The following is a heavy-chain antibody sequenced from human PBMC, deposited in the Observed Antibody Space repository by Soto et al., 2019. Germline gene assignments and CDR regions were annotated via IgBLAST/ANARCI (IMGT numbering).Heavy chain of an antibody. D-gene: IGHD1-1*01. CDR1: GYTFTTYW. CDR3: AKHHPTGTELAH. Sequence: GESLKISCKGSGYTFTTYWISWVRQMPGKGLEWMGRIDPSDSYTNYSPSFQGHVTISADKSISTAYLQWSSLKASDTAMYYCAKHHPTGTELAHWGQGTLVTVSS. CDR2: IDPSDSYT. J-gene: IGHJ4*02. V-gene: IGHV5-10-1*01.